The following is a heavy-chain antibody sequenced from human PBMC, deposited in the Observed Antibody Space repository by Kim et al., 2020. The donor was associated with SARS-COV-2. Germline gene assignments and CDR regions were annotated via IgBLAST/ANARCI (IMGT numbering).Heavy chain of an antibody. J-gene: IGHJ3*02. CDR3: ARDGYSYGSRPQPWAFDI. Sequence: GGSLRLSCAASGFTFSSYSMNWVRQAPGKGLEWVSSISSSSSYIYYADSVKGRFTISRDNAKNSLYLQMNSLRAEDTAVYYCARDGYSYGSRPQPWAFDIWGQGTMVTVSS. CDR2: ISSSSSYI. D-gene: IGHD5-18*01. V-gene: IGHV3-21*01. CDR1: GFTFSSYS.